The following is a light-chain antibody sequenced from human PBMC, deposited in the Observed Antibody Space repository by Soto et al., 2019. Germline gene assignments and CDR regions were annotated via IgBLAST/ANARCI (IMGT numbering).Light chain of an antibody. CDR2: GAS. J-gene: IGKJ1*01. CDR3: HQYKNWPWT. V-gene: IGKV3-20*01. CDR1: QSFSSSY. Sequence: EIVLTQSPGTLSLSPGERATLSCRASQSFSSSYLAWYQQKPGQAPRLLIYGASSRATGIPDRFSGSGSGTEFTLTISTLQSEDSAIYYCHQYKNWPWTFGQGTKVDIK.